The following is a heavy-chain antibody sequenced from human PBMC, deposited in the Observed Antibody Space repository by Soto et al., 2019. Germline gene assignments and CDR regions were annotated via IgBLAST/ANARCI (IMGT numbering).Heavy chain of an antibody. D-gene: IGHD4-17*01. CDR1: GFTFSTYA. J-gene: IGHJ3*02. V-gene: IGHV3-23*01. CDR2: VSGSGGRT. CDR3: AKVGMTTIAFDI. Sequence: EVQLLESGGGLVQPGGSLRLSCAASGFTFSTYAMNWVRQAPGKGLEWVSGVSGSGGRTFYADSVKGRFTISRDNSKNTLYLQMNSLRAEDTAVYYCAKVGMTTIAFDIWGQGTMVTVSS.